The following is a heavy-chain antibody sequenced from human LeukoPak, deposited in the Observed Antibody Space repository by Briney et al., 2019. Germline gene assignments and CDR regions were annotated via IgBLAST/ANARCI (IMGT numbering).Heavy chain of an antibody. Sequence: GGSLRLSCAASGFTFSGSAMHWVRQASGKGLEWVGRIRSKSNSYATAYAASVKGRFTISRDDSKNTAYLQMNSLKIEDTAVYYCTTHRSSWSADYFDYWGQGPLVTVSS. CDR2: IRSKSNSYAT. D-gene: IGHD6-13*01. CDR1: GFTFSGSA. V-gene: IGHV3-73*01. CDR3: TTHRSSWSADYFDY. J-gene: IGHJ4*02.